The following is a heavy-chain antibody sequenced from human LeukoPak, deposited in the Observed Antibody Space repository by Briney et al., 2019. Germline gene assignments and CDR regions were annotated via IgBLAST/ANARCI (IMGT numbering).Heavy chain of an antibody. Sequence: GGSLRLSCAASRFTFSSYGMHWVRQAPGKGLEWVAVIWYDGSNKYYADSVKGRFTISRDNSKNTLYLQMYSLRAEDTAVYYCARDRLGAGCGTSCSEGYFDYWGQGTLVTVSS. D-gene: IGHD2-2*01. J-gene: IGHJ4*02. CDR2: IWYDGSNK. CDR3: ARDRLGAGCGTSCSEGYFDY. CDR1: RFTFSSYG. V-gene: IGHV3-33*01.